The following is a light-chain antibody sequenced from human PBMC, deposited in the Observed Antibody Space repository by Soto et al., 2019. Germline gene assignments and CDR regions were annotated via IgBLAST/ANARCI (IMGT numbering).Light chain of an antibody. CDR2: LNSDGSH. J-gene: IGLJ2*01. V-gene: IGLV4-69*01. CDR3: QTWGTGSVV. Sequence: QSVPTQSPSASASLGASVKLTCTLSSGHRSYTIAWHQQLPEKGPRYLMTLNSDGSHRKGDGIPDRFSGSSSGAERYLIISSLQSEAEADYYCQTWGTGSVVFGGGTQLTVL. CDR1: SGHRSYT.